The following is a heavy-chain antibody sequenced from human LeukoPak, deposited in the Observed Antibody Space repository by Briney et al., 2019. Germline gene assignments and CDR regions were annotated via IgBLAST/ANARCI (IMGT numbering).Heavy chain of an antibody. CDR2: INPNDGDT. D-gene: IGHD2-2*01. J-gene: IGHJ4*02. CDR1: GYTFTDYY. Sequence: LAASVKVSCKASGYTFTDYYMHWVRQAPGQGFEWMGWINPNDGDTYYAQKSQGRVTMTRDTSISTAHMEVSRLRSDDTAVYYCARANFLYCSSTSCLFDYWGQGTLVTVSS. CDR3: ARANFLYCSSTSCLFDY. V-gene: IGHV1-2*02.